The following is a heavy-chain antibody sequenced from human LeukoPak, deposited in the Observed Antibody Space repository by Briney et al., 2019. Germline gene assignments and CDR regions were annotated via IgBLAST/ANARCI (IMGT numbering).Heavy chain of an antibody. CDR3: ARHSSIGYYYGSGSYYNS. CDR1: GYRFTSYW. Sequence: HGESLKISCKGSGYRFTSYWIGWVRQMPGKGLEWMGIIYPGDSDTRYSPSFQGQVTISADKSISTAYLQWSSLKASDTAMYYCARHSSIGYYYGSGSYYNSWGQGTLVTVSS. D-gene: IGHD3-10*01. V-gene: IGHV5-51*01. J-gene: IGHJ4*02. CDR2: IYPGDSDT.